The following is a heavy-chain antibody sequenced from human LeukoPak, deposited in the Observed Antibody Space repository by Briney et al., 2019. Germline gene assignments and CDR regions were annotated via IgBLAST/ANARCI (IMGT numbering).Heavy chain of an antibody. D-gene: IGHD3-22*01. J-gene: IGHJ4*02. V-gene: IGHV3-48*03. CDR3: ARDLVITDPWFDY. Sequence: GGSLRLSCAASGFTFSSYEMNWVRQAPGKGLEWVSYISSSGSTIYYADSVKGRFTISRDNAKNSLYLQMNSLRAKDTAVYYCARDLVITDPWFDYWGQGTLVTVSS. CDR1: GFTFSSYE. CDR2: ISSSGSTI.